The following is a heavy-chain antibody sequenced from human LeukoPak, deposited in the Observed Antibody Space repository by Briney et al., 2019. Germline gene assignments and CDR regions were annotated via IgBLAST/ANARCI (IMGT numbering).Heavy chain of an antibody. Sequence: GGSLRLSCGASGFTFSSYAMSWVRQAPGKGLEWVSTISGSGGSTYYADSGKGRFTISRDNSKNTLYLHIQSLRAEDTAVYYCAKDSNGDYYDSSGYYLFHYWGQGTLVTVSS. D-gene: IGHD3-22*01. CDR3: AKDSNGDYYDSSGYYLFHY. CDR2: ISGSGGST. V-gene: IGHV3-23*01. CDR1: GFTFSSYA. J-gene: IGHJ4*02.